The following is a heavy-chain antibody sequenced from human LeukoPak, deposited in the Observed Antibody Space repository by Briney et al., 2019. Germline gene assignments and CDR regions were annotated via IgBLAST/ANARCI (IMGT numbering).Heavy chain of an antibody. Sequence: KPSETLSLTCTVSGDSLSSYYWSWIRQPPGKGLEWIGYIYGSGSTHYDPSLRSRVTISEDTSKNQFSLKLTSVTAADTAVYYCARNVGWYSHDSWGQGTLVTVSS. J-gene: IGHJ4*02. CDR2: IYGSGST. D-gene: IGHD6-19*01. CDR3: ARNVGWYSHDS. CDR1: GDSLSSYY. V-gene: IGHV4-59*08.